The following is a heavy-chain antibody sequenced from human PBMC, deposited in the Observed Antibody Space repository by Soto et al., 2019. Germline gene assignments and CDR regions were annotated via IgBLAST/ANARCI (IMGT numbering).Heavy chain of an antibody. CDR3: ARGDLLPAAILGSDYYYGMDV. Sequence: QVQLQESGPGLVKPSETLSLTCTVSGGSISSYYWSWIRQPAGKGLEWIGRIYTSGSTNYNPSLKSRVTMSVDTSKNQFSLKLSSVTAADTAVYYCARGDLLPAAILGSDYYYGMDVWGQGTTVTVSS. CDR2: IYTSGST. D-gene: IGHD2-2*02. CDR1: GGSISSYY. J-gene: IGHJ6*02. V-gene: IGHV4-4*07.